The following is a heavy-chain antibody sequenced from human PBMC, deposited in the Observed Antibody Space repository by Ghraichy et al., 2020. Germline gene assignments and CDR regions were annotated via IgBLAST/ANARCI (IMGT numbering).Heavy chain of an antibody. D-gene: IGHD2-2*01. Sequence: GGSLRLSCAASGFTVSSNYMSWVRQAPGKWLEWVSVIYSGGSTYYADSVKGRFTISRDNSKNTLYLQMNSLRAEDTAVYYCARASNPYYFDYWGQGTLVTVSS. V-gene: IGHV3-66*01. CDR2: IYSGGST. J-gene: IGHJ4*02. CDR3: ARASNPYYFDY. CDR1: GFTVSSNY.